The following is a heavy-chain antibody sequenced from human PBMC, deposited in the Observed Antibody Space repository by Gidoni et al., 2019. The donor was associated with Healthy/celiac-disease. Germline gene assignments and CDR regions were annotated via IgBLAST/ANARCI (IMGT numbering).Heavy chain of an antibody. CDR1: GVSVSSYY. V-gene: IGHV4-59*02. J-gene: IGHJ4*02. D-gene: IGHD3-3*01. CDR2: IYYSGST. Sequence: QVQLQESGAGLVKPSETLSLTCTVSGVSVSSYYWSWIRQPPGKGLEWIGYIYYSGSTNYNPSLKSRVTISVDTSKNQFSLKLSSVTAADTAVYYCARGVVWSGYSNPVDYWGQGTLVTVAS. CDR3: ARGVVWSGYSNPVDY.